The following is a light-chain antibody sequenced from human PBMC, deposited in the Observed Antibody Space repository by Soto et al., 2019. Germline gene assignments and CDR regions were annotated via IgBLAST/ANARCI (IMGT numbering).Light chain of an antibody. Sequence: DIQMTQSPSTLSASVGDRVTITCRASQSISSWLAWYQQKPGKAPKLLIYDASSLESGVPSRFSGSGSGTEFTLTISSLQPDDFATYYCQHHGLTFGGGTKVEIK. V-gene: IGKV1-5*01. CDR1: QSISSW. CDR3: QHHGLT. J-gene: IGKJ4*01. CDR2: DAS.